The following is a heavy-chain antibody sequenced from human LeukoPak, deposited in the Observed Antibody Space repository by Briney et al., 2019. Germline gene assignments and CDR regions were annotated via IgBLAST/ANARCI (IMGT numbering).Heavy chain of an antibody. CDR3: GKAREYSGPPPVRPY. CDR2: ISGGADST. D-gene: IGHD5-12*01. V-gene: IGHV3-23*01. Sequence: GGSLRLSCAASGFSFSSCAMGWVRQAPGKGPDWVSSISGGADSTYYADSVKGRFTISRDNSKNTLYLQINSLRVEDTAIYYCGKAREYSGPPPVRPYRGQGALVTV. J-gene: IGHJ4*02. CDR1: GFSFSSCA.